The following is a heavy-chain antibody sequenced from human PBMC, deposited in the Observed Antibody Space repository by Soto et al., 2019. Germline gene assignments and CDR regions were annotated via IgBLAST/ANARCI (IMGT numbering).Heavy chain of an antibody. D-gene: IGHD3-3*01. CDR1: GGSISSGGYY. Sequence: SETLSLTCTVSGGSISSGGYYWSWIRQHPGKGLEWIGYIYYSGSTYYNPSLKSRVTISVDTSKNQFSLKLSSVTAADTAVYYCARGPYYDFWSGQLYYYYGMEVWGQGTTVTVSS. CDR2: IYYSGST. CDR3: ARGPYYDFWSGQLYYYYGMEV. J-gene: IGHJ6*02. V-gene: IGHV4-31*03.